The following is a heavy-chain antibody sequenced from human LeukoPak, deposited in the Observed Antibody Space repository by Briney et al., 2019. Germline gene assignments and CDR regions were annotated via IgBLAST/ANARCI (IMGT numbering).Heavy chain of an antibody. CDR1: GFTFSSST. D-gene: IGHD6-19*01. Sequence: QSGGSLRLSCAASGFTFSSSTMSWVRQAPGKGLEWVSAISGGGGSTYYADSVKGRFTISRDNSKNMLYLQMNSLRAEDTAVFYCAKALKPYSSGWYDAFDIWGQGTMVTVSS. CDR2: ISGGGGST. V-gene: IGHV3-23*01. CDR3: AKALKPYSSGWYDAFDI. J-gene: IGHJ3*02.